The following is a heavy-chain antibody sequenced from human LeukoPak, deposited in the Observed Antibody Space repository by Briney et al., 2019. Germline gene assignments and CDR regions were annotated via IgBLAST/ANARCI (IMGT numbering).Heavy chain of an antibody. CDR3: ARARPADFLGAFYGSGSYYPPYSPEY. V-gene: IGHV1-46*03. CDR2: INPSGGST. CDR1: GYTFTSYY. D-gene: IGHD3-10*01. Sequence: GASVKVSCKASGYTFTSYYMHWVRQAPGKGQEWKGIINPSGGSTSYEQKFQGRGTITRDTSTSTVYMELSSLTSEDTAVYFCARARPADFLGAFYGSGSYYPPYSPEYRGQGTLVTVDS. J-gene: IGHJ4*02.